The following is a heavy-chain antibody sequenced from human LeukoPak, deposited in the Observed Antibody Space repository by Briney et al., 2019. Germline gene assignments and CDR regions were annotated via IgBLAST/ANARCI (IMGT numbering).Heavy chain of an antibody. J-gene: IGHJ3*02. CDR1: GFTFSGSA. CDR2: IRSKANSYAT. Sequence: GGSLRLSCAASGFTFSGSAMHWVRQASGKGLEWAGRIRSKANSYATAYAASVKGRFTISRDDSKNTAYLQMNSLKTEDTAVYYCTRRDCSGGSCYSKGLAFDIWGQGTMVTVSS. CDR3: TRRDCSGGSCYSKGLAFDI. D-gene: IGHD2-15*01. V-gene: IGHV3-73*01.